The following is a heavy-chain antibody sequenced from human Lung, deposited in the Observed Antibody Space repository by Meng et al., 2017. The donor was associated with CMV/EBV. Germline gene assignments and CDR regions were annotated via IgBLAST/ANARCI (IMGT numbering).Heavy chain of an antibody. D-gene: IGHD6-19*01. V-gene: IGHV1-8*03. CDR3: ARGLVSSGWWKYYYYGMDV. CDR1: GYTFTSYD. CDR2: MNPNSGNT. Sequence: ASVKVSCKASGYTFTSYDINWVRQATGQGLEWMGWMNPNSGNTGYAQKFQGRVTITRNTSISTACMELSSLRSEDTAVYYCARGLVSSGWWKYYYYGMDVSGQRXTVTVSS. J-gene: IGHJ6*01.